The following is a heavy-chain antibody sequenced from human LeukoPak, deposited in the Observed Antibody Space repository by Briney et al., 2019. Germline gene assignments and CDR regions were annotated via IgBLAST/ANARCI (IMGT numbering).Heavy chain of an antibody. Sequence: GGSLRLSCAASGFTFSSYSMNWVRQAPGKGLEWVSSISSSSSYIYYADSVKGRFTISRDNAKNSLYLQMNSLRAEDTAVYYCARVRCSGGSCYPYYFDYWGQGTLVTVSS. D-gene: IGHD2-15*01. CDR2: ISSSSSYI. CDR1: GFTFSSYS. J-gene: IGHJ4*02. V-gene: IGHV3-21*01. CDR3: ARVRCSGGSCYPYYFDY.